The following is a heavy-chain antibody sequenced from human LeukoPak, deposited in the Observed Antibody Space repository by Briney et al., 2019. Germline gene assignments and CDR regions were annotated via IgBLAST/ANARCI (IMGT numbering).Heavy chain of an antibody. V-gene: IGHV1-58*02. J-gene: IGHJ4*02. D-gene: IGHD5-12*01. CDR3: AADSNVDLFDY. CDR1: GFTFTSSA. Sequence: SVKVSCKASGFTFTSSAMQWVRQARGQRLEWIGWIVVGSGNTNYAQKFQERVTITRDMSTSTAYMELSSLRSEDTAAYYRAADSNVDLFDYWGQGTLVTVSS. CDR2: IVVGSGNT.